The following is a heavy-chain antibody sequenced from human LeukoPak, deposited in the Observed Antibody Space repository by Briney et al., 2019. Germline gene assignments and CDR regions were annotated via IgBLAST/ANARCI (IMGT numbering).Heavy chain of an antibody. J-gene: IGHJ4*02. V-gene: IGHV4-4*07. CDR1: GGSISSYS. CDR2: IYTSGST. CDR3: ARGVGSSSWYSSPFFDY. D-gene: IGHD6-13*01. Sequence: PSETLSLTCTVSGGSISSYSWSWIRQPAGKGLEWIGRIYTSGSTNYNPSLKSRVTISVDTSKNQFSLKLSSVTAADTAVYYCARGVGSSSWYSSPFFDYWGQGTLVTVSS.